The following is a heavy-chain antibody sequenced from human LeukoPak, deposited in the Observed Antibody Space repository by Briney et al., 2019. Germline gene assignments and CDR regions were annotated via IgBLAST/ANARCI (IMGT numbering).Heavy chain of an antibody. V-gene: IGHV1-2*02. CDR3: ARGSSSWYSDY. J-gene: IGHJ4*02. CDR2: INPNNGGT. CDR1: GYTFTTYY. D-gene: IGHD6-13*01. Sequence: ASVKVSCKASGYTFTTYYMHWVRQAPEQGLEWMGWINPNNGGTTYAQKFQGRVTMTRDTSISTTYMELSRLTSDDTAVYYCARGSSSWYSDYWGQGTLVTVSS.